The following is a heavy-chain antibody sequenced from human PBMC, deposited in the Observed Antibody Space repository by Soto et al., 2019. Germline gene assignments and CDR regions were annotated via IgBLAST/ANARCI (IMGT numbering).Heavy chain of an antibody. J-gene: IGHJ4*02. CDR3: ARDPPDRYFESSGFYTD. CDR1: GGSISSGGYY. Sequence: SETLSLTCTVSGGSISSGGYYWSWIRQHPGKGLEWIGYIYYSGSTYYNPSLKSRVTISVDTSKNTLYLQMNRLRVEDTAVYYCARDPPDRYFESSGFYTDWGQGTLVTVSS. D-gene: IGHD3-22*01. V-gene: IGHV4-31*03. CDR2: IYYSGST.